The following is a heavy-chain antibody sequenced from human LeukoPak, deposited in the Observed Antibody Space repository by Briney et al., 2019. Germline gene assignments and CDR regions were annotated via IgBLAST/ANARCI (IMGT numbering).Heavy chain of an antibody. D-gene: IGHD3-10*01. V-gene: IGHV4-39*07. J-gene: IGHJ5*02. CDR3: ARGGYYGSGNDFRFDP. CDR2: INYIGKR. CDR1: GGSISATDYY. Sequence: SETLSLTCSVSGGSISATDYYWGWIRQPPGKGLEWTASINYIGKRHYNPSLNSRVTISLDTPTNQFSLKLNSVTAADTAVYYCARGGYYGSGNDFRFDPWGQGTLVTVSS.